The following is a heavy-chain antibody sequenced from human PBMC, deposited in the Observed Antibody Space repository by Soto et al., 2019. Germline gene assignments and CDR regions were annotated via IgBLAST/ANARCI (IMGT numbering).Heavy chain of an antibody. CDR3: ARIKRGYYDSSGSPSWYFDL. J-gene: IGHJ2*01. D-gene: IGHD3-22*01. CDR2: IDWDDDK. CDR1: GFSLSTSGMC. Sequence: VSGPTLVNPTQTLTLTCTFSGFSLSTSGMCVSWIRQPPGKALEWLALIDWDDDKYYSTSLKTRLTISKDTSKNQVVLTMTNMDPVDTATYYCARIKRGYYDSSGSPSWYFDLWGRGTLVTVSS. V-gene: IGHV2-70*01.